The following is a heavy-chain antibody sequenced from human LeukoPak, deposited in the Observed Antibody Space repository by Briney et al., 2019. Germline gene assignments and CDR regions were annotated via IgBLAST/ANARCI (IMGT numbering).Heavy chain of an antibody. CDR2: IWYDGSNK. D-gene: IGHD2-15*01. CDR1: GFTFSSYG. J-gene: IGHJ4*02. Sequence: GRSLRLSCAASGFTFSSYGMHWVRQAPGKGLEWVAVIWYDGSNKYYADSVKGRFTISRGNSKNTLYLQMNSLRAEDTAVYYCAKDLVVVAAPDYWGQGTLVTVSS. V-gene: IGHV3-33*06. CDR3: AKDLVVVAAPDY.